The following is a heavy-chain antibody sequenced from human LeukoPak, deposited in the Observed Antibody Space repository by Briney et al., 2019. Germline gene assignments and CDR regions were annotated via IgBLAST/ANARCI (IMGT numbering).Heavy chain of an antibody. CDR2: VYYDGNT. V-gene: IGHV4-39*07. Sequence: VRPSETLFLTCTVSGGSIINSNYYWGWIRQAPGKGLEWIGSVYYDGNTYYRPSLKSRVTISVDTSKNQFSLKLTSVTAADTAVYYCARIFDYWGQGTLVTVSS. CDR3: ARIFDY. J-gene: IGHJ4*02. CDR1: GGSIINSNYY.